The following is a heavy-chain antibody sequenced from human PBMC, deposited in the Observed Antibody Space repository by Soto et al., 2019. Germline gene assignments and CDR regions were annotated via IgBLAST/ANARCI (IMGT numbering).Heavy chain of an antibody. CDR2: INHSGST. CDR3: VITFEGVIVFDY. CDR1: GGSFSGYY. V-gene: IGHV4-34*01. J-gene: IGHJ4*02. Sequence: SETLSLTCAVYGGSFSGYYWSWIRQPPGKGLEWIGEINHSGSTNYNPSLKSRVTISVDTSKNQFSLKLSSVTAADTAVYYCVITFEGVIVFDYWGQGTLVTVSS. D-gene: IGHD3-16*02.